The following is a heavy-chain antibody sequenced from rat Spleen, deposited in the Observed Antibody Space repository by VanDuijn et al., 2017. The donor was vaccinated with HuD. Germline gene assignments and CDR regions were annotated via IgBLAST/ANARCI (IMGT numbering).Heavy chain of an antibody. CDR2: IWGDGST. V-gene: IGHV2-13*01. D-gene: IGHD5-1*01. Sequence: QVQLKESGPGLVKPSLTLSLTCTVSGFSLSNYGVNWVRQSPGQGLEWMGGIWGDGSTKYNSALKSRLSISRDTSKSQVYLKMNSVQTEDTAMYFCARLGDYWGQGVMVTVSS. J-gene: IGHJ2*01. CDR3: ARLGDY. CDR1: GFSLSNYG.